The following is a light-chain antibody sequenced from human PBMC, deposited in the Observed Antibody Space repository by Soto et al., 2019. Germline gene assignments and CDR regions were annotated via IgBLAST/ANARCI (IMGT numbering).Light chain of an antibody. CDR2: DVS. J-gene: IGLJ1*01. CDR3: SSYTSSSTRV. V-gene: IGLV2-14*01. Sequence: QSALTQPGSVSGSPGQSITISCTGTSSDVGGYNYVSWYQQHPGKAPKLMIYDVSNRPSGVSNRFSGSKSGNTASLTISGLQAEDEADYYCSSYTSSSTRVFGTGTKVTVL. CDR1: SSDVGGYNY.